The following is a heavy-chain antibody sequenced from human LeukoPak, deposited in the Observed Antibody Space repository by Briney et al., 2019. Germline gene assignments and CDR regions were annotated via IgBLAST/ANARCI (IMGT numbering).Heavy chain of an antibody. D-gene: IGHD5-24*01. CDR3: ASSFRMTRRDGYNYGY. CDR2: SNAGNGNT. Sequence: ASVKVSCKASGYTFTSYAMHWVRQAPGQRLEWMEWSNAGNGNTKYSQEFQGRVTITRDTSASTAYMELSSLRSEDIAVYYCASSFRMTRRDGYNYGYWGQGTLVTVSS. CDR1: GYTFTSYA. J-gene: IGHJ4*02. V-gene: IGHV1-3*02.